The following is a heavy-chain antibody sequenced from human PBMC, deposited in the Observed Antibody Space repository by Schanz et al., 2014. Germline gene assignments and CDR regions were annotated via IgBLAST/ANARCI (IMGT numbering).Heavy chain of an antibody. D-gene: IGHD2-15*01. CDR3: AKGKDSPYYFDD. Sequence: EAQLLESGGNLVQPGGSLRVSCVGSGFTFRSYPMTWVRRAPGKGLEWVAGISGAGGSTYYVDSVKGRFTISRDNSRNTMYLQMTGLRAEDTAIYYCAKGKDSPYYFDDWGQGTLVTVSS. CDR1: GFTFRSYP. V-gene: IGHV3-23*01. J-gene: IGHJ4*02. CDR2: ISGAGGST.